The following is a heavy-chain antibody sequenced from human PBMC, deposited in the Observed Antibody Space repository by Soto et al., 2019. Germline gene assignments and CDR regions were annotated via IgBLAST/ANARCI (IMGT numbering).Heavy chain of an antibody. CDR1: GDSVSSNSAA. J-gene: IGHJ5*02. V-gene: IGHV6-1*01. Sequence: PSQTLSLTCAISGDSVSSNSAAWNWIRQSPSRGLEWLGRTYYRSKWYNAYAVSMKSRITVNPDTSRNQFSLQLNSVTPEDTAVYYCARSLAAAAKYNWFDRWGQGILVTVSS. D-gene: IGHD6-13*01. CDR2: TYYRSKWYN. CDR3: ARSLAAAAKYNWFDR.